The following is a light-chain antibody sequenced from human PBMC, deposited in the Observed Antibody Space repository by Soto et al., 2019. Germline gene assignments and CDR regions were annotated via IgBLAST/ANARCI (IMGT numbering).Light chain of an antibody. CDR3: QQYCSSAPFT. CDR1: QSVSSSY. Sequence: EIVLTQSPGTLSLSPGERATLSCRASQSVSSSYLACYQQKPGQAPRLLIYGASSRATGVPDRFSGSGSGTDFTLTISRLEAEDFAVYYCQQYCSSAPFTFGGGTKGDLK. CDR2: GAS. V-gene: IGKV3-20*01. J-gene: IGKJ4*01.